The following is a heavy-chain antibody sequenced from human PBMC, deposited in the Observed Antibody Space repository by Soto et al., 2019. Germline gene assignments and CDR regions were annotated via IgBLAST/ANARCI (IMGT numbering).Heavy chain of an antibody. D-gene: IGHD6-25*01. Sequence: GGSLRLSCAVSGFSFSSYWMHWIRQVPGRGLVWVSGINSDGTATKYADSVKGRFAISRDNANNTLHLQMSSLRAEDTAVYYCARGSGFQAGVHGYWGQGTLVTVSS. CDR2: INSDGTAT. V-gene: IGHV3-74*03. J-gene: IGHJ4*02. CDR3: ARGSGFQAGVHGY. CDR1: GFSFSSYW.